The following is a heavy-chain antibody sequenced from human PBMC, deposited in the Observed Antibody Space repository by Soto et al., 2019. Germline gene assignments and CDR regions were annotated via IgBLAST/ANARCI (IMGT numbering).Heavy chain of an antibody. V-gene: IGHV2-5*02. CDR1: GFSISSSGVG. D-gene: IGHD5-18*01. CDR2: IYWDDSQ. CDR3: ARDTSMDPYYFDY. J-gene: IGHJ4*02. Sequence: QITVKESGPTLVKPTQTLTLTCTLSGFSISSSGVGVGWIRQPPGKAVEWLALIYWDDSQRYSPSLRGRLTIAKDTAKNQVVLTMTDMDPTDTATYICARDTSMDPYYFDYWGQGTLVTVSS.